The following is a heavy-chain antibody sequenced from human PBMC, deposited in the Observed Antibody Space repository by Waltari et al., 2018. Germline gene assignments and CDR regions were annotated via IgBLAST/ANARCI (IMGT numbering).Heavy chain of an antibody. CDR3: ASRVDSSGWYFDY. CDR1: GGTFSSYA. D-gene: IGHD6-19*01. CDR2: IIPIFGTA. J-gene: IGHJ4*02. Sequence: QVQLVQSGAEVKKHGSSVKVSCKASGGTFSSYAISWVRRAPGQGLEWMGGIIPIFGTANYAQKFQGRVTITADESTSTAYMELSSLRSEDTAVYYCASRVDSSGWYFDYWGQGTLVTVSS. V-gene: IGHV1-69*13.